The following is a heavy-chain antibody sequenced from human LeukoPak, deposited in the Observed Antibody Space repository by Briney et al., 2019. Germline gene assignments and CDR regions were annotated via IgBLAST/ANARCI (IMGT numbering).Heavy chain of an antibody. CDR2: ISTSSSTI. CDR3: ARVMVQGVTIKYYFDS. D-gene: IGHD3-10*01. CDR1: GFTFSSYA. V-gene: IGHV3-48*02. J-gene: IGHJ4*02. Sequence: PGGSLRLSCAASGFTFSSYAMSWVRQAPGKGLEWVSYISTSSSTIYYADSVKGRFTISRDNAKNSLYLQMNSLRDEDTAVYYCARVMVQGVTIKYYFDSWGQGTLVTVSS.